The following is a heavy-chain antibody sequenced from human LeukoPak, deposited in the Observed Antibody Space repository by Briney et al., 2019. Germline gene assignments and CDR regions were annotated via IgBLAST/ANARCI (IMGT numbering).Heavy chain of an antibody. V-gene: IGHV6-1*01. J-gene: IGHJ4*02. Sequence: SQTLSLTCAISGDSVSSNSAAWNWFRQSPSRGLEWLGRTYYRSKWYNDYAVSVKSRITINPDTSKNQFSLQLNSVTPEDTAVYYCARESSIAVADLFDYWGQGTLVTVSS. CDR1: GDSVSSNSAA. CDR3: ARESSIAVADLFDY. CDR2: TYYRSKWYN. D-gene: IGHD6-19*01.